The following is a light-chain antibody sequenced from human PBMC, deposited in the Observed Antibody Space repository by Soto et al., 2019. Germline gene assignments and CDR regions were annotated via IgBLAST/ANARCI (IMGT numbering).Light chain of an antibody. CDR1: QSISSW. V-gene: IGKV1-5*03. CDR2: KAS. Sequence: DIQMTQSPSTLSASVGDRVTITCRASQSISSWLAWYQQKPGKAPKLLIYKASSLESGVPSRFSGSGSGTEFTLTISSRQSEAFANYYCQQYNRYSWTFGQGTKVAIK. J-gene: IGKJ1*01. CDR3: QQYNRYSWT.